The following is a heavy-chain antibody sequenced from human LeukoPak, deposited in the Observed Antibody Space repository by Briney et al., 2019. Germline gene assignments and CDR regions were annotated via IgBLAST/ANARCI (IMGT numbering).Heavy chain of an antibody. CDR3: TRTYYYDSIDYFDY. CDR1: GFTFSTYW. CDR2: IRNDGSST. V-gene: IGHV3-74*01. Sequence: GGSLRLSCTASGFTFSTYWMHWVRQAPGKGLVWVSRIRNDGSSTVYADSVRGRFTISRDNAKNTLYLQMNSLRAEDTAVYYCTRTYYYDSIDYFDYWGQGALVTVFS. J-gene: IGHJ4*02. D-gene: IGHD3-22*01.